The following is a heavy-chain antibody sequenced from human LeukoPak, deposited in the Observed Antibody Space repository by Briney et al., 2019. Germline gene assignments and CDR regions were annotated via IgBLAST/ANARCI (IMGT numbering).Heavy chain of an antibody. J-gene: IGHJ4*02. D-gene: IGHD6-13*01. V-gene: IGHV1-3*01. CDR1: GYTFTSYA. Sequence: ASVKVSCKASGYTFTSYAMHRVRQAPGQRLEWMGWINAGNGNTKYSQKFQGRVTITRDTSASTAYMELSSLRSEDTAVYCCARDLIAAAGTGHDYWGQGTLVTVSS. CDR2: INAGNGNT. CDR3: ARDLIAAAGTGHDY.